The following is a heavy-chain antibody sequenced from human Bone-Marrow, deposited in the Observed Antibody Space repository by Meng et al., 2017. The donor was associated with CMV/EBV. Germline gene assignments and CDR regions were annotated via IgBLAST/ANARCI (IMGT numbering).Heavy chain of an antibody. CDR2: IKQDGSEK. Sequence: GGSLRLSCVGSGFTFSSYYMTWVRQAPGKGLEWVANIKQDGSEKYYVDSVKGRFTISRDNAKNSLYLQMNSLRAEDTAVYYCARSLITMIVVVHDAFDIWGQGTMVTV. CDR1: GFTFSSYY. J-gene: IGHJ3*02. V-gene: IGHV3-7*01. D-gene: IGHD3-22*01. CDR3: ARSLITMIVVVHDAFDI.